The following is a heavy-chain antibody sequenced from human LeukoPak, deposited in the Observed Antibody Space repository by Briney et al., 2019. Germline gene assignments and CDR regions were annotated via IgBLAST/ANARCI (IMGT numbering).Heavy chain of an antibody. Sequence: ASVKVSCKASGGTFSSYANSWVRQAPGQGLEWMGRIIPILGIANYAQKFQGRVTITADKSTSTAYMELSSLRSEDTAVYYCARDAPPYYNWNRPHDYWGQGTLVTVSS. CDR3: ARDAPPYYNWNRPHDY. CDR2: IIPILGIA. CDR1: GGTFSSYA. J-gene: IGHJ4*02. V-gene: IGHV1-69*04. D-gene: IGHD1-20*01.